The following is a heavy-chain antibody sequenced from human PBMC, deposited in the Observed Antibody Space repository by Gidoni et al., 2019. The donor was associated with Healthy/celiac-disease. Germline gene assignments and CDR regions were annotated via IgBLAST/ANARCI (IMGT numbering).Heavy chain of an antibody. J-gene: IGHJ4*02. CDR2: ISWNSGSI. D-gene: IGHD3-10*01. Sequence: EVQLVESGEGLVQPGRSLRLSCAASGSTFADYAMHGVRQAPGKGLEWVSGISWNSGSIGYADSVKGRFTISRDNAKNSLYLQMNSLRAEDTALYYCAKDIGVRGVLDYWGQGTLVTVSS. CDR1: GSTFADYA. CDR3: AKDIGVRGVLDY. V-gene: IGHV3-9*01.